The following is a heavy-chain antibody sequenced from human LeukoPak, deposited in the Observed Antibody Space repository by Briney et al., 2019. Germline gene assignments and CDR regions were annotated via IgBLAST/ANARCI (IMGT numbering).Heavy chain of an antibody. V-gene: IGHV3-23*01. CDR2: ISGSGTNT. CDR1: GFIFSIYA. D-gene: IGHD3-22*01. J-gene: IGHJ4*02. CDR3: ADSAYSVAEDEAY. Sequence: GGSLRLSCAASGFIFSIYAMSCGREAPREGLEWGSDISGSGTNTYYADSVKGRFTISRDYSSNTLYLHMHSLRAEDTALSSCADSAYSVAEDEAYWGQGTLVTVSS.